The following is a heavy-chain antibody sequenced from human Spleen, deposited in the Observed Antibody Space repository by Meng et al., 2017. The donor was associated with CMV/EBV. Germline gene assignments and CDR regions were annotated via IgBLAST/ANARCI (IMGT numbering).Heavy chain of an antibody. CDR1: GFTFTSYG. CDR3: AKEGPGYCSGSSCYRGYCMDV. D-gene: IGHD2-2*02. J-gene: IGHJ6*02. CDR2: IRYDGRVQ. V-gene: IGHV3-30*02. Sequence: GESLKISCATSGFTFTSYGIHWVRQTPGKGLEWVAFIRYDGRVQYDADSVKGRFTISRDNSKNTLYLQMNSLRPEDTAVYYCAKEGPGYCSGSSCYRGYCMDVWGQGTTVTVSS.